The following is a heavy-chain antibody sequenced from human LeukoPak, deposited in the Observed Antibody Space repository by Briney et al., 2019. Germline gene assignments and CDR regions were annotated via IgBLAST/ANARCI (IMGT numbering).Heavy chain of an antibody. CDR3: AKDSFLRGTPWS. V-gene: IGHV3-23*01. Sequence: GGSLRLSCAASGFTFSSYDMSWVRQAPGKGLEWVSAISGSGGSTYYADSVKGRFTISRDNSKNTLYLQMNSLRAEDTAVYYCAKDSFLRGTPWSWGQGTLVTVSS. J-gene: IGHJ5*02. CDR2: ISGSGGST. CDR1: GFTFSSYD. D-gene: IGHD3-10*01.